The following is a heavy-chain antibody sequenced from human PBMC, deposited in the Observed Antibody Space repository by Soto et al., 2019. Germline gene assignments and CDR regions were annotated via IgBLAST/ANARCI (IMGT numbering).Heavy chain of an antibody. V-gene: IGHV4-61*08. Sequence: SETLSLTCTVSGGSVSSGDYFWSWLRQSPGKRLEWIAYIYYSGSTNYNPSLKSRATISVDTSKSQVSLTLTSMTAADAALYYCARSPNYYYYGFDAWGQGTAVTVSS. CDR1: GGSVSSGDYF. CDR3: ARSPNYYYYGFDA. J-gene: IGHJ6*02. CDR2: IYYSGST. D-gene: IGHD3-10*01.